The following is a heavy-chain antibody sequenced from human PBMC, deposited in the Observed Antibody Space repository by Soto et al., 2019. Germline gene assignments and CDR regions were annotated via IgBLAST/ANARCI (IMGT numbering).Heavy chain of an antibody. D-gene: IGHD1-26*01. J-gene: IGHJ4*02. CDR3: ARGLSYRQD. V-gene: IGHV1-8*01. CDR1: GYTFTSYD. Sequence: QVQLVQSGAEVKKPGASVKVSCKASGYTFTSYDIYWVRQATGQGLEWMGWMHPNSGNTGYAQKFQGRVTMTRNTSITTAYMELSSLPSADTAVYYCARGLSYRQDWGQGTLVTVSS. CDR2: MHPNSGNT.